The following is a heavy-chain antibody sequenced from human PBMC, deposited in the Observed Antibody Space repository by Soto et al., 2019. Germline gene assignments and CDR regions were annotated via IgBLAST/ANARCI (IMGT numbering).Heavy chain of an antibody. Sequence: GGSLRLSCVASGFTFSDYYMSWIRQAPGKGLEWVSYISSSGSTIYYADSVKGRFTISRDNAKNSLYLQMNSLRAEDTAVYYCARDNLQWLVNDYWGQGTLVTVSS. J-gene: IGHJ4*02. D-gene: IGHD6-19*01. CDR2: ISSSGSTI. CDR3: ARDNLQWLVNDY. V-gene: IGHV3-11*01. CDR1: GFTFSDYY.